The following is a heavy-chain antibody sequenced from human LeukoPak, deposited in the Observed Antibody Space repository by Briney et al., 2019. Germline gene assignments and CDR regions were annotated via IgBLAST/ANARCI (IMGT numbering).Heavy chain of an antibody. Sequence: SETLSLTCTVSGGSISSSSYYWGWIRQPPGKGLEWIAYIYYSGSTNYNPSLKSRVTISVDTSKNQSSLKLSSVTAADTAVYYCARGSRFYYFDSWGQGTLVTVSS. CDR3: ARGSRFYYFDS. J-gene: IGHJ4*02. V-gene: IGHV4-61*05. CDR1: GGSISSSSYY. D-gene: IGHD3-10*01. CDR2: IYYSGST.